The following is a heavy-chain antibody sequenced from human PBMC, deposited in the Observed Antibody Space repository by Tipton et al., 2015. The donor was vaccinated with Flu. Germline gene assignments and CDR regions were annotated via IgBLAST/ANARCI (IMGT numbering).Heavy chain of an antibody. CDR2: IKADGSEK. J-gene: IGHJ4*02. V-gene: IGHV3-7*01. CDR3: ARDWNYRLDY. Sequence: GSLRLSCVASGFTFSSNWMSWVRQAPGKGLEWVANIKADGSEKHYVDSVKGRFTISRDNAKNSLFLQMNSLRPDDTAVYYCARDWNYRLDYWGQGTLVTVSS. CDR1: GFTFSSNW. D-gene: IGHD1-7*01.